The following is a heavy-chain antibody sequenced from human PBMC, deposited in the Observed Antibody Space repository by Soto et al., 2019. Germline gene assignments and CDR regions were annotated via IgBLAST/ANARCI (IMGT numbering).Heavy chain of an antibody. V-gene: IGHV4-59*01. J-gene: IGHJ6*02. Sequence: PSETLSLTCTVSGGSISSYYWSWIRQPPGKGLEWIGYIYYSGSTNYNPSLKSRVTISVDTSKNQFSLKLSSVTAADTAVYYCARDRRGGYDFWSGFPFTDVWGQGTTVTVSS. CDR2: IYYSGST. CDR1: GGSISSYY. CDR3: ARDRRGGYDFWSGFPFTDV. D-gene: IGHD3-3*01.